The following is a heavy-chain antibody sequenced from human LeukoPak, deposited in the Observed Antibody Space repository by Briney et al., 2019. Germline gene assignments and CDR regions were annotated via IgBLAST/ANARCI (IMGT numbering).Heavy chain of an antibody. CDR3: ARAPSENYYYYYMDV. CDR2: IYYSGST. Sequence: SETLSLTCTVSGGSISSSSYYWGWIRQPPGTGLEWIGSIYYSGSTYYNPSLKSRVTISVDTSKNQFSLKLSSVTAADTAVYYCARAPSENYYYYYMDVWGKGTTVTVSS. V-gene: IGHV4-39*07. J-gene: IGHJ6*03. CDR1: GGSISSSSYY.